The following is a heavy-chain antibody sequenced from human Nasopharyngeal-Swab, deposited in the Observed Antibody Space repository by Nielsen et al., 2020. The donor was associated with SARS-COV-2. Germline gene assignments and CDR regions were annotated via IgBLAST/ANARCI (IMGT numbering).Heavy chain of an antibody. D-gene: IGHD2-2*01. CDR2: ISYDGSNK. V-gene: IGHV3-30-3*01. Sequence: GESLKISCAASGFTFSSYAMHWVRQAPGKGLEWVAVISYDGSNKYYADSVKGRFTISRDNSKNTLYLQMNSLRAEDTAVYYCAKVSVVVPAAHTKTYYGMDVWGQGTTVTVSS. CDR3: AKVSVVVPAAHTKTYYGMDV. CDR1: GFTFSSYA. J-gene: IGHJ6*02.